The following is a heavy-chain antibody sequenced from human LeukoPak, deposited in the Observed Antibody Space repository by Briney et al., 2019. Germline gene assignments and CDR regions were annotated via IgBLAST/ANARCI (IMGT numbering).Heavy chain of an antibody. V-gene: IGHV3-30*03. CDR3: ARGDYGDYGETFFDY. D-gene: IGHD4-17*01. CDR2: ISYDGSNK. J-gene: IGHJ4*02. CDR1: GFTFSSYG. Sequence: PGGSLRLSCAASGFTFSSYGMHWVRQAPGKGLEWVAVISYDGSNKYYADSVRGRFTISKDNSKNTLYLQMNSLRAEDTAVFYCARGDYGDYGETFFDYWGLGTLVTVSS.